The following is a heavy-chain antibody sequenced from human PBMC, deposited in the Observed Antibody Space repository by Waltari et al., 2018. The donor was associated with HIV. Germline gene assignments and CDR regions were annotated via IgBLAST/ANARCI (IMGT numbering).Heavy chain of an antibody. V-gene: IGHV3-49*04. D-gene: IGHD6-19*01. CDR1: GVSFGDHS. CDR3: TKAVAGFYYFDY. Sequence: EVQLVESGGGLVQPGRSLRLSCAASGVSFGDHSMSWVRQAPGKGLEWVGFIRSKTYGGTTEYAASVKGRFTISRDDSKSIAYLQMNSLKTEDTAVYYCTKAVAGFYYFDYWGQGTQVTVSS. J-gene: IGHJ4*02. CDR2: IRSKTYGGTT.